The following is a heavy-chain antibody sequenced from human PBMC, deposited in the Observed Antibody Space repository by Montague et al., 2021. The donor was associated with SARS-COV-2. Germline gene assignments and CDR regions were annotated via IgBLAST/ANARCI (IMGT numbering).Heavy chain of an antibody. Sequence: TLSLTCTVSGGSISSASYYWSWIRQPAGKGLEWIGHIYSTVITNYNPSLKSRVTISVDLSKNQFSLTMTSVTAADTAVYYCARDPNDYGWFDPWGQGTLVTVSS. J-gene: IGHJ5*02. V-gene: IGHV4-61*09. CDR2: IYSTVIT. CDR1: GGSISSASYY. D-gene: IGHD4-17*01. CDR3: ARDPNDYGWFDP.